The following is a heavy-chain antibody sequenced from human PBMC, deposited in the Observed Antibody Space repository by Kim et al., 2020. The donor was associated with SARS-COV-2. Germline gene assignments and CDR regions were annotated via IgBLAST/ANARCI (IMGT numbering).Heavy chain of an antibody. Sequence: SETLSLTCTVSGGSISSSSYYWGWIRQPPGKGLEWIGSIYYSGSTYYNPSLKSRVTISVDTSKNQFSLKLSSVTAADTAVYYCARHVDSMSIADYWGQGTLVTVSS. CDR3: ARHVDSMSIADY. CDR2: IYYSGST. V-gene: IGHV4-39*01. CDR1: GGSISSSSYY. D-gene: IGHD6-6*01. J-gene: IGHJ4*02.